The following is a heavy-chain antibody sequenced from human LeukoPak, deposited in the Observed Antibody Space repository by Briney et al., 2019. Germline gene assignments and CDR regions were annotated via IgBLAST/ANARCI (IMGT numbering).Heavy chain of an antibody. J-gene: IGHJ3*02. V-gene: IGHV1-2*06. Sequence: TSVKVSCKASGYIFTCHYMNWVRQVPGQGLEWMGRINPKTGGTNYAQNFQGRVTMTMDTSISTTYMELSRLRPDDTAVYYCARVGDGLNDGFDIWGQGTMVTVSS. CDR2: INPKTGGT. CDR3: ARVGDGLNDGFDI. D-gene: IGHD5-24*01. CDR1: GYIFTCHY.